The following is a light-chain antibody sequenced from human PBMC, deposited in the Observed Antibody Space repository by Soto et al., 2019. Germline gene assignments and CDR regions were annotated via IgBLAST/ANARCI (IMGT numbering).Light chain of an antibody. Sequence: EIVLTQSASTLSWSPGEGATLSWRASQSVSSYLVWYQQKPGQAPRLLIYDASKRATGIPARFSGSGSGTDFTLTISSLEPEDFAVYYCQQRSSRPPMYTFGQGTKVDIK. CDR2: DAS. CDR3: QQRSSRPPMYT. CDR1: QSVSSY. J-gene: IGKJ2*01. V-gene: IGKV3-11*01.